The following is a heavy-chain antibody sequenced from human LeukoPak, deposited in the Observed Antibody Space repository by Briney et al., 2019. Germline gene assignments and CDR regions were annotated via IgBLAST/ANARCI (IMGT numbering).Heavy chain of an antibody. Sequence: GGSLRLSCAASGFTFSDYYMSWIRQAPGKGLEWVSYISSSSYTNYADSVKGRFTISRDNAKNSLYLQMNSLRAEDTAVYYCARDKTYGDSGKAFDIWGQGTMVTVSS. V-gene: IGHV3-11*06. CDR3: ARDKTYGDSGKAFDI. CDR1: GFTFSDYY. J-gene: IGHJ3*02. CDR2: ISSSSYT. D-gene: IGHD4-17*01.